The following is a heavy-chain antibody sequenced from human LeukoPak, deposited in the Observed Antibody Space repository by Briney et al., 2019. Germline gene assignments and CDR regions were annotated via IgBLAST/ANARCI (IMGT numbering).Heavy chain of an antibody. J-gene: IGHJ6*02. D-gene: IGHD2/OR15-2a*01. V-gene: IGHV3-66*01. CDR3: AAFSHKGV. Sequence: GGSLRLSCAASGITVGNNYMSWVRHAPGKGLEWVSVIYSGGSTHYADSVRGRFTVSRDSSKNTVYLQLNSLRAEDTAVYYCAAFSHKGVWGQGTTVTVSS. CDR2: IYSGGST. CDR1: GITVGNNY.